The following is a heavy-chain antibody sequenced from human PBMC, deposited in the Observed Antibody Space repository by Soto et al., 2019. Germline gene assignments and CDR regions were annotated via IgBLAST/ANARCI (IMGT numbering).Heavy chain of an antibody. CDR2: IDPSDSYT. Sequence: GESLKISCKGSGYRFTSYWISWVRQMPGKGLEWMGRIDPSDSYTNYSPSFQGHVTISADKSISTAYLQWSSLKASDTAVYYCARARVGQWPLNWFDPWGQGTLVTVSS. J-gene: IGHJ5*02. V-gene: IGHV5-10-1*01. D-gene: IGHD6-19*01. CDR3: ARARVGQWPLNWFDP. CDR1: GYRFTSYW.